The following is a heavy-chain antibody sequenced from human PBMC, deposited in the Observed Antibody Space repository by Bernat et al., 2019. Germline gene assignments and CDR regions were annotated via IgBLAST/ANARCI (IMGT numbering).Heavy chain of an antibody. CDR1: GFTFSSFG. V-gene: IGHV3-30*02. Sequence: QVHLVESGGGVVQPGGSLRLSCAASGFTFSSFGMHWVRQAPGKGLEWVALIRYDGSKKYYAESVKGQVTISRDNSKNMLYLQMISLRAEDTAVYYCAKSVYSRDNYGMDVWGQGTTVTVSS. D-gene: IGHD6-13*01. CDR2: IRYDGSKK. CDR3: AKSVYSRDNYGMDV. J-gene: IGHJ6*02.